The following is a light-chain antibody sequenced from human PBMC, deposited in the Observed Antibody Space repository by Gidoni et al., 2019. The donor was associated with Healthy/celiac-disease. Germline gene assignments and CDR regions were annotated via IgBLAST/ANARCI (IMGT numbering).Light chain of an antibody. CDR3: QQYNSYPYT. V-gene: IGKV1-5*01. Sequence: DIEMTESTSTLSESVGDSVTITCRASQSISSWLAWYQQKPGKATTLLLYDATSLESGVPSRFSGSGSWTEFTLPISSLQPADFATYYCQQYNSYPYTFGQGTKLEIK. CDR2: DAT. CDR1: QSISSW. J-gene: IGKJ2*01.